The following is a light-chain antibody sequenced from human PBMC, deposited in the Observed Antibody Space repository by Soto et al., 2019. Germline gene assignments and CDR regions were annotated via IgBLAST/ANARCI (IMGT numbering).Light chain of an antibody. CDR2: DAS. CDR3: QQYDNLPLT. V-gene: IGKV1-33*01. J-gene: IGKJ4*01. Sequence: DIQMTQSPSSLSASVGDRVTITCQASRDISNYLNWYQQKPGNAPKILIYDASNLETGVPSWFSGGGSATYFTFPISSLQPEDIATYYCQQYDNLPLTFGGGAKVDIK. CDR1: RDISNY.